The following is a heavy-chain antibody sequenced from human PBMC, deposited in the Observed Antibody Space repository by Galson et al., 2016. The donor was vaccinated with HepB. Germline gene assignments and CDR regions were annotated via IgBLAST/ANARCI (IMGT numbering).Heavy chain of an antibody. CDR3: ARGSGYLIDY. V-gene: IGHV3-23*01. D-gene: IGHD5-18*01. Sequence: SLRLSCAASGFTFSNYAMSWVRQAPGKGLEWVSSISGSGGTTYYADSVKGRFTISRDKSKNTLYLQMDSLRGEDTAVYYCARGSGYLIDYWGQGTLVTVSS. J-gene: IGHJ4*02. CDR2: ISGSGGTT. CDR1: GFTFSNYA.